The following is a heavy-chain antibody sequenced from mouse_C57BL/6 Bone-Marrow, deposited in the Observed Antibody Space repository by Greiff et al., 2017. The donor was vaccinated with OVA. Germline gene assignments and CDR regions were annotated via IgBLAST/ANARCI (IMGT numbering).Heavy chain of an antibody. D-gene: IGHD1-1*01. J-gene: IGHJ4*01. CDR3: ARNRYCGSSYYAMDY. V-gene: IGHV1-19*01. Sequence: VQLQQSGPVLVKPGASVKMSCKASGYTFTDYYMNWVKQSHGKSLEWIGVINPYNGGTSYNQKFKGKATLTVDKSSSTAYMELNSLTSEYSAVYYCARNRYCGSSYYAMDYWGQGTSVTVSS. CDR2: INPYNGGT. CDR1: GYTFTDYY.